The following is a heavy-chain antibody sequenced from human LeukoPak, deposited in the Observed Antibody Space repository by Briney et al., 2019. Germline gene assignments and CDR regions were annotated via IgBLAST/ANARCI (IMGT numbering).Heavy chain of an antibody. CDR3: TKALFGGMTV. CDR2: ISGSGGTT. CDR1: GFTFSSYA. J-gene: IGHJ6*02. Sequence: GRSLRLSCAASGFTFSSYAMSWVRQAPGKGLECVSGISGSGGTTYYADSVKGRFTISRDNSKNTVSMQLDSLRVDDTAIYYCTKALFGGMTVWGQGTTVTVSS. V-gene: IGHV3-23*01. D-gene: IGHD3-10*01.